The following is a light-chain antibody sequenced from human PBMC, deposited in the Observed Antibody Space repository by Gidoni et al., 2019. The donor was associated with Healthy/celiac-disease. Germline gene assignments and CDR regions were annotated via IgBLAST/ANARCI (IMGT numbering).Light chain of an antibody. CDR1: QGNY. V-gene: IGKV1-16*02. CDR2: AAS. CDR3: QQYNSYPLT. J-gene: IGKJ4*01. Sequence: DIQMTQSPSSLSASVGDRVTITCRASQGNYLAWFQQKPGKAPKSLIYAASSLQSGVPSKFSGSGSGTDFTLTISSLQPEDCATYYCQQYNSYPLTFGGGTKVEIK.